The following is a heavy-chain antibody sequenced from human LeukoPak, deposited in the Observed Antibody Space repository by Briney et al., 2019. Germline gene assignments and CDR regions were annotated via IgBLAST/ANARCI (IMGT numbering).Heavy chain of an antibody. V-gene: IGHV1-18*01. CDR2: ISAYNGNT. J-gene: IGHJ4*02. CDR1: GYTFTSYG. D-gene: IGHD6-19*01. CDR3: ARGVAVAPECFDY. Sequence: ASVKVSFKGSGYTFTSYGISWVRQAPGQGREWMGWISAYNGNTNYPQKLQRRVTMTTDTSTSTAYLELRSLRSDDTAVYYRARGVAVAPECFDYWGQGTLVTVSS.